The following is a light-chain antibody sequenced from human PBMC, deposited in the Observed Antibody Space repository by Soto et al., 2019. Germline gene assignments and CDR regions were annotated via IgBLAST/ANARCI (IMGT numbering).Light chain of an antibody. J-gene: IGKJ1*01. CDR2: DAS. CDR3: QQYNSYPWT. V-gene: IGKV1-5*01. CDR1: QSINNW. Sequence: DIQLTQSPSFLSASVGDRVTITCRASQSINNWLAWYQQKPGKAPKLLIYDASTLKSGVPSGFSGSGSGTEITITISSLQPDDFAAYYCQQYNSYPWTFGQGTKVDIK.